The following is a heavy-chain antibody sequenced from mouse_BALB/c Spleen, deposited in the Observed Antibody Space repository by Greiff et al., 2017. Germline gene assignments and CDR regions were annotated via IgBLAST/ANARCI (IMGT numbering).Heavy chain of an antibody. D-gene: IGHD1-1*01. V-gene: IGHV5-15*02. CDR1: GFTFSDYG. CDR3: ARVLLRSHFDY. Sequence: EVQLVESGGGLVQPGGSRKLSCAASGFTFSDYGMAWVRQAPGKGPEWVAFISNLAYSIYYADTVTGRFTISRENAKNTLYLEMSSLRSEDTAMYYCARVLLRSHFDYWGQGTTLTVSS. J-gene: IGHJ2*01. CDR2: ISNLAYSI.